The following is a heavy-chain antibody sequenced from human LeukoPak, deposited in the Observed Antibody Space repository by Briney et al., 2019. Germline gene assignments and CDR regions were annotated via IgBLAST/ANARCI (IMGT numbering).Heavy chain of an antibody. CDR3: ARDRGYGGNELGY. CDR2: INPNSGGT. J-gene: IGHJ4*02. CDR1: GYTFTGYY. V-gene: IGHV1-2*02. Sequence: GASVKVSCKASGYTFTGYYMHWVRQAPGQGLEWMGWINPNSGGTNYAQKFQGRVTMTRDTSISTAYMELSRLRSDDTAVYYCARDRGYGGNELGYWGQGTLVTVSS. D-gene: IGHD4-23*01.